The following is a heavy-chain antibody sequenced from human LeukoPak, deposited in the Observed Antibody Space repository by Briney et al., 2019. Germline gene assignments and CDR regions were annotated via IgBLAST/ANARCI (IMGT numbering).Heavy chain of an antibody. CDR3: ARGPPFEWLSHRPYYFDY. J-gene: IGHJ4*02. D-gene: IGHD3-9*01. V-gene: IGHV4-34*01. CDR1: GGSFSGYY. Sequence: PSETLSLTCAVYGGSFSGYYWSWIRQPPGKGLEWIGEINHGGSTNYNASLKSRVTISVDKSKNQFYLKLNSVTAEDTAVYYCARGPPFEWLSHRPYYFDYWGQGTLVTVSS. CDR2: INHGGST.